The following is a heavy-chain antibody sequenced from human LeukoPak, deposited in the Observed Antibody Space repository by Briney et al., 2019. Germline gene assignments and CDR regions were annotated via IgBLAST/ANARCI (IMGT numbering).Heavy chain of an antibody. D-gene: IGHD1-26*01. CDR3: AKDGGSYSVDS. V-gene: IGHV3-33*06. CDR2: IWNDGTNK. CDR1: GFTFRDYY. Sequence: PGGSLRLSCVASGFTFRDYYMSWIRRAPVKGLEWVAVIWNDGTNKDYVDSVKGRFTISRDNFKNTLYLQMNSLRAEDTAVYYCAKDGGSYSVDSWGQGTLVTVSS. J-gene: IGHJ4*02.